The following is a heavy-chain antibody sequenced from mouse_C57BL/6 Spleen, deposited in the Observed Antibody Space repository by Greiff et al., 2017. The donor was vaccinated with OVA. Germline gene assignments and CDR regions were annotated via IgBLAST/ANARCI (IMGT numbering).Heavy chain of an antibody. Sequence: DVKLVESGGGLVKPGGSLKLSCAASGFTFSDYGMHWVRQAPEKGLEWVAYISSGSSTIYYADTVKGRFTISRDNAKNTLFLQMTSLRSEDTAMYYCARGDGSSPFAYWGQGTLVTVSA. CDR1: GFTFSDYG. J-gene: IGHJ3*01. D-gene: IGHD1-1*01. CDR2: ISSGSSTI. CDR3: ARGDGSSPFAY. V-gene: IGHV5-17*01.